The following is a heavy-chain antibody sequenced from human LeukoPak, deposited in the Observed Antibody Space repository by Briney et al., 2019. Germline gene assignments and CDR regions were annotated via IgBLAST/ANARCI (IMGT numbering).Heavy chain of an antibody. J-gene: IGHJ4*02. CDR1: GESFSGYY. V-gene: IGHV4-34*01. D-gene: IGHD3-16*01. Sequence: SETLSLTCAVYGESFSGYYWSWIRQPPGKGLEWIGDINHSGSTNYNPSLKSRVTISVDTSKNQFSLKLSSVTAADTAVYYCARKGGDPLGIFDSWGQGTLVTVSS. CDR2: INHSGST. CDR3: ARKGGDPLGIFDS.